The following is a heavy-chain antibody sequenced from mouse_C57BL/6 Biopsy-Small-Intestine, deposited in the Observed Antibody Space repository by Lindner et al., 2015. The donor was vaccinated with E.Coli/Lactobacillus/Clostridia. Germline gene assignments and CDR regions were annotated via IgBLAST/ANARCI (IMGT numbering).Heavy chain of an antibody. CDR2: ILPGSAHT. CDR1: GYTFAGYW. J-gene: IGHJ4*01. CDR3: AFYYGSRYFAMDY. V-gene: IGHV1-9*01. Sequence: VQLQESGAELMKPGASVKLSCKATGYTFAGYWIEWVKQRPGHGLEWIGEILPGSAHTNYNEKFKGKATFTADTSSNTVNMQLSSLTTEGSAIYYCAFYYGSRYFAMDYWGQGTSVTVSS. D-gene: IGHD1-1*01.